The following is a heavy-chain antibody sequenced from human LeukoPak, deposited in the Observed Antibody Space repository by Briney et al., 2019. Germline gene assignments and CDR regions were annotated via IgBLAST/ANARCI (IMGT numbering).Heavy chain of an antibody. CDR3: ASSGRNEYYFDY. Sequence: SETLSLTCTVSGGSISSYYWGWIRQPPGKGLEWIGSIYYSGSTHYNPSLKSRVTISVDTSKNQFSLKLSSVTAADTAVYYCASSGRNEYYFDYWGQGTLVTVSS. V-gene: IGHV4-39*01. CDR2: IYYSGST. J-gene: IGHJ4*02. CDR1: GGSISSYY. D-gene: IGHD6-19*01.